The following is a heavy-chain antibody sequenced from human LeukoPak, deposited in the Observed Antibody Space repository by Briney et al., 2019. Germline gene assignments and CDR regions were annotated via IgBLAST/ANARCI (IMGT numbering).Heavy chain of an antibody. D-gene: IGHD6-19*01. CDR2: ISATSGNT. V-gene: IGHV1-18*01. CDR3: GKGSSGWSRDP. Sequence: ASVKVSCKASGYTFTERGISWMRHVPGQGLEWTGWISATSGNTYYAQTFQDRVTMTTDASTSTAYMELRDLTADDTAGYYCGKGSSGWSRDPWGQGTLVTVSS. CDR1: GYTFTERG. J-gene: IGHJ5*02.